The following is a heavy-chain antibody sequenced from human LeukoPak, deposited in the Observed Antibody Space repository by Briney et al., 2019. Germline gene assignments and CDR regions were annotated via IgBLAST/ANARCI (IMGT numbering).Heavy chain of an antibody. Sequence: GGSLRLSCAASGFTFGNYWMHWVRQAPGKGLVWVSRIYNDGSSTSYADSVKGRFTISRDNAKSTLYLQMNSLRAEDTAVYYCARVASGSSYRPFDCWGQGTLVTVSS. CDR3: ARVASGSSYRPFDC. CDR1: GFTFGNYW. D-gene: IGHD3-10*01. J-gene: IGHJ4*02. CDR2: IYNDGSST. V-gene: IGHV3-74*01.